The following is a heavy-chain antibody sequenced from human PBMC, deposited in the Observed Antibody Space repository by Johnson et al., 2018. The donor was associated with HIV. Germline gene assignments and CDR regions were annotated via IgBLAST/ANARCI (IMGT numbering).Heavy chain of an antibody. CDR1: GFTFSNAW. CDR2: IKRKTDGGTT. Sequence: MLLVESGGGLVKPGGFLKLSCTASGFTFSNAWMNWVRHAPGKGLEWVGRIKRKTDGGTTDYAAPVTGKFTISRDDSKTTLYLQMNSLKTEDTAVYYCITGGSGTIPSGAFDIWGQGTMVTVSS. V-gene: IGHV3-15*01. J-gene: IGHJ3*02. D-gene: IGHD1-26*01. CDR3: ITGGSGTIPSGAFDI.